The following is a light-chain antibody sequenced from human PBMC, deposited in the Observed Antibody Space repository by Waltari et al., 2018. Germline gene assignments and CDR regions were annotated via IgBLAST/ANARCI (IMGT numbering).Light chain of an antibody. CDR3: QQSYSTPLP. V-gene: IGKV1-39*01. Sequence: DIQMTQSPSSLSASVGDRVTITCRASQSISSYLNWYQQKPGKAPKLLISAASSLQSGVPSTFSGSGSGTDFTLTISSLQPEDFATYYCQQSYSTPLPFGGGTKVEIK. J-gene: IGKJ4*01. CDR2: AAS. CDR1: QSISSY.